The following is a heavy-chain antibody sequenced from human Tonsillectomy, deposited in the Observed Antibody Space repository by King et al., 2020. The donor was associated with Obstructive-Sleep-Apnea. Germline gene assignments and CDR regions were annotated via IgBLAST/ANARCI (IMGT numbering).Heavy chain of an antibody. CDR3: ARDALAHRIILDS. V-gene: IGHV3-21*01. Sequence: VQLVESGGGLVKPGGSLRLSCVSSGFSFSGYSMNWVRQAPGEGLEWVSSITASSSHIYYADSVKGRFTISRDNSRNTLFLQMDSLRAEDTAIYYCARDALAHRIILDSGGQGTLVTVSS. CDR2: ITASSSHI. D-gene: IGHD3-9*01. CDR1: GFSFSGYS. J-gene: IGHJ4*02.